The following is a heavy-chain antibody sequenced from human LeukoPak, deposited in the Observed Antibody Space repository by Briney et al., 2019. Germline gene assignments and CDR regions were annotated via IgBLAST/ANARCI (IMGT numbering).Heavy chain of an antibody. CDR3: AKDTHYYGSGSYSKGYYYGMDV. V-gene: IGHV3-11*04. D-gene: IGHD3-10*01. J-gene: IGHJ6*02. CDR1: GFTFSDYY. Sequence: GGFLRLSCAASGFTFSDYYMNWIRQAPGKGLEWVSYISSSDTTIYYADSVKGRFTISRDNSKNTLYLQMNSLRAEDTAVYYCAKDTHYYGSGSYSKGYYYGMDVWGQGATVTVSS. CDR2: ISSSDTTI.